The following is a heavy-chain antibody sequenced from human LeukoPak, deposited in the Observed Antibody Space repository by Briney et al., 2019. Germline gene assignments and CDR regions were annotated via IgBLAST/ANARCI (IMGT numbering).Heavy chain of an antibody. D-gene: IGHD2-15*01. CDR3: ARDKRGGSPYYFDS. V-gene: IGHV4-61*02. CDR2: IYTGGST. CDR1: GGSISSGSYY. Sequence: PSQTLSLTCTVSGGSISSGSYYRRWIRQAAGKGVEWIGRIYTGGSTNYNPSLKSRVTISVDTSKNQFSLKLSSVTAADTAVYYCARDKRGGSPYYFDSWGQGTLVTVSS. J-gene: IGHJ4*02.